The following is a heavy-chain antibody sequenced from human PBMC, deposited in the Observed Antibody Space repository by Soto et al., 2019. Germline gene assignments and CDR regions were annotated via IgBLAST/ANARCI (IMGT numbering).Heavy chain of an antibody. V-gene: IGHV3-30*18. CDR1: GFTFSSYA. Sequence: GGSLRLSCAASGFTFSSYAMHWVRQAPGKGLEWVAVISYDGSNKYYADSVKGRFTISRDNSKNTLYLQMNSLRAEDTAVYYCAKTPAEKVLRFLEWLLDYWGQGTLVTVSS. D-gene: IGHD3-3*01. CDR2: ISYDGSNK. CDR3: AKTPAEKVLRFLEWLLDY. J-gene: IGHJ4*02.